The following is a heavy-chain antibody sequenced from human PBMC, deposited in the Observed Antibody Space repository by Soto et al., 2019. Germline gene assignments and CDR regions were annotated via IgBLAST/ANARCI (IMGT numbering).Heavy chain of an antibody. J-gene: IGHJ6*02. Sequence: EVQLVESGGGLVQPGGSLKLSCAASGFTFSGSAMHWVRQASGKGLEWVGRIRSKANSYATAYAASVKGRFTISRDDSKNTAYLQMNSLKTEDTAVYYCTRPGYDFWSRYSPYYGMDVWGQGTTVTVSS. CDR1: GFTFSGSA. V-gene: IGHV3-73*01. CDR3: TRPGYDFWSRYSPYYGMDV. CDR2: IRSKANSYAT. D-gene: IGHD3-3*01.